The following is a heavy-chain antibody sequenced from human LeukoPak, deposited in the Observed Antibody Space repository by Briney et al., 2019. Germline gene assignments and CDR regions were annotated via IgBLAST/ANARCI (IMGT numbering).Heavy chain of an antibody. CDR1: RFTLSSYS. CDR3: ARVCSVYY. D-gene: IGHD2-21*01. V-gene: IGHV3-48*01. CDR2: ISSSSSTI. J-gene: IGHJ4*02. Sequence: GGSLRLSCVASRFTLSSYSAKWVCQAPGKGLEWVSYISSSSSTIYYADSVKGRFTISRDNAQNSLYLQMNSLRAEDTAVYYCARVCSVYYCGQGTLVTVSS.